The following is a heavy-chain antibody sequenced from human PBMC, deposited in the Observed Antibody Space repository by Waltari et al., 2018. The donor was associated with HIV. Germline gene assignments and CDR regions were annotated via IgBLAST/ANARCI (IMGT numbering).Heavy chain of an antibody. CDR1: GFSCSDDA. J-gene: IGHJ4*02. Sequence: QVQLVESGGGMVQPGGSLRLSCAATGFSCSDDAMHWVRQATGKGLEWVAVVWYDGTNKYYADSVKGRFLISRDNSKRTLYLQMNHLTAEDTAVYYCARDLQATVAVDYFDFWGQGTLVTVSS. CDR2: VWYDGTNK. CDR3: ARDLQATVAVDYFDF. V-gene: IGHV3-33*01.